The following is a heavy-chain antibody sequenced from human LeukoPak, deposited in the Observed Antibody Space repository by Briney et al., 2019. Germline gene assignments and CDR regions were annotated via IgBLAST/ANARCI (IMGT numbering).Heavy chain of an antibody. CDR1: GYTFTSYY. Sequence: ASVKVSCKASGYTFTSYYMHLVRQAPGQGLEWMGIINPSGGSTSYAQKFQGRVTMTRDTSTSTVYMELSSLRSEDTAVYYCARAFRLGGFDYWGQGTLVTVSS. CDR2: INPSGGST. D-gene: IGHD7-27*01. J-gene: IGHJ4*02. CDR3: ARAFRLGGFDY. V-gene: IGHV1-46*01.